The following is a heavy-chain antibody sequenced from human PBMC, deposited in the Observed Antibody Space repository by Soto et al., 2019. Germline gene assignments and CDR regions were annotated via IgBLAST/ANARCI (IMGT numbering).Heavy chain of an antibody. CDR2: FYYSGST. CDR3: ERRYGGNFDY. CDR1: GGTISSGDYY. Sequence: PSETLSLTCTVSGGTISSGDYYWSWIRQHPGKGLEWIGHFYYSGSTYYNPSLKSRVTISADTSKNQFSLKLSSVTAADTAVYYCERRYGGNFDYWGQGTLVPSPQ. D-gene: IGHD3-16*01. V-gene: IGHV4-31*03. J-gene: IGHJ4*02.